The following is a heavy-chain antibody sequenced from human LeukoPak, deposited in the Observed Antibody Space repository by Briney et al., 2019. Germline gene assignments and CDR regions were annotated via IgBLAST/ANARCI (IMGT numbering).Heavy chain of an antibody. D-gene: IGHD3-10*01. CDR1: GYSISSGYY. V-gene: IGHV4-38-2*01. CDR2: IYHSGST. CDR3: AAGLWFGYRAFDY. Sequence: SETLSLTCAVSGYSISSGYYWGWIRQPPGKGLEWIGSIYHSGSTYYNPSLKSRVTISVDTSKNQFSLKLSSVTAADTAGYYCAAGLWFGYRAFDYWGQGTLVTVSS. J-gene: IGHJ4*02.